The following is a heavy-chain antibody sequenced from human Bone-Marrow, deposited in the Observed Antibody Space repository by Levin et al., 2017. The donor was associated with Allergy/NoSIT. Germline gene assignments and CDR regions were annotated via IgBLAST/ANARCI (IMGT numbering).Heavy chain of an antibody. V-gene: IGHV3-48*03. D-gene: IGHD3-22*01. CDR1: GFPFSSYE. J-gene: IGHJ4*02. Sequence: GESLKISCAASGFPFSSYEMNWVRQAPGKGLEWVSYIRSSGSTMYYAGSVKGRFTISRDNAKNLLYLQMSSLRAEDTAVYYCARGHTSRGFYYEDYWGQGTLVTVSS. CDR2: IRSSGSTM. CDR3: ARGHTSRGFYYEDY.